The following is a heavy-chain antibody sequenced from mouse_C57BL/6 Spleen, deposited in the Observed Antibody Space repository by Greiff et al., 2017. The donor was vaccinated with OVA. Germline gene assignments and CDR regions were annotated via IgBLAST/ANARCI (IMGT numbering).Heavy chain of an antibody. CDR2: INYDGSST. CDR3: ARDEGRFWYFDV. CDR1: GFTFSDYY. Sequence: EVHLVESEGGLVQPGRSMKLSCTASGFTFSDYYMAWVRQVPEKGLEWVANINYDGSSTYYLDSLKSRFIISRDNAKNILYLQMSSLKSEDTATYYCARDEGRFWYFDVWGTGTTVTVSS. J-gene: IGHJ1*03. V-gene: IGHV5-16*01.